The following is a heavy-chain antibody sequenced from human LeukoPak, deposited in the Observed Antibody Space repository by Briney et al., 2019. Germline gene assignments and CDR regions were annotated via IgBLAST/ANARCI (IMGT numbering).Heavy chain of an antibody. D-gene: IGHD1-7*01. CDR1: GGSFSGYY. Sequence: SETLSLTCAVYGGSFSGYYWSWIRQPPGKGLEWIGEINHSGSTNYNPSLKSRVTISVDRSKNQFSLKLSSVTAADTAVYYCARRNWNYEIDPWGQGTLVTVSS. V-gene: IGHV4-34*01. J-gene: IGHJ5*02. CDR3: ARRNWNYEIDP. CDR2: INHSGST.